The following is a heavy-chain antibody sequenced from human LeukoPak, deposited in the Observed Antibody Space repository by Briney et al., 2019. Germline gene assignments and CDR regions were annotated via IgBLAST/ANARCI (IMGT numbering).Heavy chain of an antibody. CDR1: GGTFSSYA. V-gene: IGHV1-69*13. Sequence: ATVKVSCKASGGTFSSYAISWVRQAPGQGLEWMGGIIPIFGTANYAQKFQGRVTITADESTSTAYMELSSLRSEDTAVYYCATDLAAAGPEKFDYWGQGTLVTVSS. J-gene: IGHJ4*02. CDR3: ATDLAAAGPEKFDY. D-gene: IGHD6-13*01. CDR2: IIPIFGTA.